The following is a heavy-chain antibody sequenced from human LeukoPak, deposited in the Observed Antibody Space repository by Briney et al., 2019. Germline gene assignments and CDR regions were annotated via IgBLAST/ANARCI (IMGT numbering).Heavy chain of an antibody. Sequence: GASVKVPCKASGYTFTGYYMHWARQAPGQGLEWMGWISAYNGNTNYAQKLQGRVTMTTDTSTSTAYMELRSLRSDDTAVYYCARDLDTAMDLWGQGTLVTVSS. D-gene: IGHD5-18*01. V-gene: IGHV1-18*04. CDR1: GYTFTGYY. CDR2: ISAYNGNT. J-gene: IGHJ5*02. CDR3: ARDLDTAMDL.